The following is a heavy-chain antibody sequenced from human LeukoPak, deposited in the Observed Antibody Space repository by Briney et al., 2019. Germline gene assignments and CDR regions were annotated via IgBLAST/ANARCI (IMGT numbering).Heavy chain of an antibody. D-gene: IGHD3-9*01. V-gene: IGHV3-30*18. J-gene: IGHJ4*02. CDR3: AKDILRYFDWLSLDY. CDR1: GFTFSSYG. CDR2: ISYDGSNK. Sequence: GGSLRLSCAASGFTFSSYGMHWVRQAPGKGLEWVAVISYDGSNKYYADSVKGRFTISRDNSKNTLHLQMNSLRAEDTAVYYCAKDILRYFDWLSLDYWGQGTLVTVSS.